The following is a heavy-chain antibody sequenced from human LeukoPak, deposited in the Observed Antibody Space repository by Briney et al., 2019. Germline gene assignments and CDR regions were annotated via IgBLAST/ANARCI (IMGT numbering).Heavy chain of an antibody. D-gene: IGHD3-10*01. CDR1: GGSISSSNW. Sequence: PSGTLSLTCAVSGGSISSSNWWSWVRQPPGKGLEWIGEIHHSGSTNYNPSLKSRVTISVDKSKNQFSLKLSSVTAADTAVYYCARLIIVRGVNSPLDYWGQGTLVTVSS. CDR3: ARLIIVRGVNSPLDY. V-gene: IGHV4-4*02. J-gene: IGHJ4*02. CDR2: IHHSGST.